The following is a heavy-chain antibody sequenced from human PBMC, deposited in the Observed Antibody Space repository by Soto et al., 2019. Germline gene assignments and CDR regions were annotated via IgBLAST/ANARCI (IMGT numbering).Heavy chain of an antibody. CDR3: AVVDSTGNWFDP. D-gene: IGHD6-25*01. Sequence: QLQLQDSGPGLVKTSDTLSLTCTVSGGSISSSDFYWGWPRQTPGKGLEFIGSMYYSWSTYYNPSLKSRLTISVDTSKNQFTLKLISVTAADTAVYYCAVVDSTGNWFDPWGEGALVTVSS. CDR1: GGSISSSDFY. J-gene: IGHJ5*02. V-gene: IGHV4-39*01. CDR2: MYYSWST.